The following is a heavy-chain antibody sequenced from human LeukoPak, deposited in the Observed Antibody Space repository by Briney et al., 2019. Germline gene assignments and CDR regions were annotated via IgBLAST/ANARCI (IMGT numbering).Heavy chain of an antibody. D-gene: IGHD3-16*01. CDR1: GYTFTTYA. CDR2: INAGNGNT. V-gene: IGHV1-3*03. CDR3: ARGSLYTPYYDYVWGSYSYYFDY. J-gene: IGHJ4*02. Sequence: ASVNVSCKASGYTFTTYAIHWVRQAPGQMLEWMGWINAGNGNTKYSQEFQGRVTITRDTSASTAYMELSSLRSEDMAVYYCARGSLYTPYYDYVWGSYSYYFDYWGQGTLVTVSS.